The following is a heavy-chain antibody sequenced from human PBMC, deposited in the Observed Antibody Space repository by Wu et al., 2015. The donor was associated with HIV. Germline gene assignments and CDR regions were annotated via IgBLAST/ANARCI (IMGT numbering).Heavy chain of an antibody. CDR3: ARDTGRYSSGLDY. CDR1: GYTFTSYD. D-gene: IGHD6-19*01. J-gene: IGHJ4*02. Sequence: QVQLVQSGAEVKKPGASVKVSCKASGYTFTSYDINWVRQATGQGLEWMGWMNPNSGNTGYAQKLQGRVTMTTDTSTSTAYMELRSLRSDDTAVYYCARDTGRYSSGLDYWGQGTLVTVSS. V-gene: IGHV1-8*01. CDR2: MNPNSGNT.